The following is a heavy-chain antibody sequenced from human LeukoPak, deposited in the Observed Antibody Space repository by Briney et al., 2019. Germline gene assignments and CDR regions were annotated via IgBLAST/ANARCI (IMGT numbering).Heavy chain of an antibody. CDR3: ASSFYYDSRDY. D-gene: IGHD3-22*01. J-gene: IGHJ4*02. V-gene: IGHV4-34*01. CDR1: GGSFSGYF. Sequence: PSETLSLTRVVYGGSFSGYFWSWIRQPPGKGLEWIGEITPSGSTNYSPSLKSRVSISIDTSKKKLSLRLTSVTAADSAVYYCASSFYYDSRDYWGQGTLVTVSS. CDR2: ITPSGST.